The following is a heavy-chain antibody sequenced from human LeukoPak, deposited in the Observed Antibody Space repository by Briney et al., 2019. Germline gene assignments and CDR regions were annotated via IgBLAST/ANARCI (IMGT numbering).Heavy chain of an antibody. J-gene: IGHJ6*02. V-gene: IGHV4-34*01. CDR3: ARGLNYFGSGTYGSPFGMDV. D-gene: IGHD3-10*01. CDR2: ISHRGDT. Sequence: SETLSLTCAVPGESLTYHYWSWIRQPPGKGLEWIGEISHRGDTKYSPALKIRLTIAVDTSKSQVSLTLTSVTAADTAVYYCARGLNYFGSGTYGSPFGMDVWGQGTTVTVSS. CDR1: GESLTYHY.